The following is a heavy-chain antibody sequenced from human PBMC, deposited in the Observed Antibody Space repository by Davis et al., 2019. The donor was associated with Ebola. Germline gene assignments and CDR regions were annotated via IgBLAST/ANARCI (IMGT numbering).Heavy chain of an antibody. V-gene: IGHV1-18*01. Sequence: ASVKVSCKASGYTFPSYGISWVRQAPGQGLEWMGWISAYNGNTNYVQKLQDRVTMTTETSTSTAYMALRSLRSDDTAVYYCARVLCSTTSCFEGYIYGMDVWGQGTTVTVSS. CDR2: ISAYNGNT. CDR1: GYTFPSYG. CDR3: ARVLCSTTSCFEGYIYGMDV. D-gene: IGHD2-2*01. J-gene: IGHJ6*02.